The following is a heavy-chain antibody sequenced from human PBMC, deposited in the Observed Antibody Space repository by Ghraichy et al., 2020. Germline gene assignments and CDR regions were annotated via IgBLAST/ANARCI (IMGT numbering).Heavy chain of an antibody. D-gene: IGHD3-10*01. J-gene: IGHJ4*02. V-gene: IGHV3-21*01. Sequence: GGSLRLSCAASGFTFSSYSMNWVRQAPGKGLEWVSSISSSSSYIYYADSVKGRFTISRDNAKNSLYLQMNSLRAEDTAVYYCARDGPYGSGRIDYWGQGTLVTVSS. CDR3: ARDGPYGSGRIDY. CDR2: ISSSSSYI. CDR1: GFTFSSYS.